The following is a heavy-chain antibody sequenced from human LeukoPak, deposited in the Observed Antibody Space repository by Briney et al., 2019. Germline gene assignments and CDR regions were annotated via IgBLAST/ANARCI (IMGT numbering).Heavy chain of an antibody. CDR3: AREAWFGEYYYYMDV. V-gene: IGHV4-4*07. D-gene: IGHD3-10*01. Sequence: PSETLSLTCTVSGGSISSYYWSWIRQPAGKGLEWIGRIYTSGSTNYNPSLKSRVTMSVDTSKNQFSLKLSSVTAADTVVYYCAREAWFGEYYYYMDVWGKGTTVTISS. CDR1: GGSISSYY. CDR2: IYTSGST. J-gene: IGHJ6*03.